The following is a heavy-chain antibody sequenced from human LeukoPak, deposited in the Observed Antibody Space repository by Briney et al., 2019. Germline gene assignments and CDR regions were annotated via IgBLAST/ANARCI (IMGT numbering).Heavy chain of an antibody. CDR1: GFTFSNAW. Sequence: GGSLRLSCAASGFTFSNAWMSWVRQAPGKGLEWVGRIKSKTDGATTDYAAPVKGRFTISRDDSKNTLYLQMNSLKTEDTAVYYCTTDLTMVRGVIVYFDYWGQGTLVTVSS. CDR2: IKSKTDGATT. J-gene: IGHJ4*02. V-gene: IGHV3-15*01. CDR3: TTDLTMVRGVIVYFDY. D-gene: IGHD3-10*01.